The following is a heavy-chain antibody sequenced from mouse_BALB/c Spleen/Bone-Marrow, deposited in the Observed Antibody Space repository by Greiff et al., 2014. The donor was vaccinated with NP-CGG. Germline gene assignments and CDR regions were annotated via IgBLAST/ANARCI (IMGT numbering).Heavy chain of an antibody. D-gene: IGHD1-1*02. CDR3: ARSGEKYGAMDY. Sequence: EVKLVESGGGLVKPGGSLKLSCTASGFIFSDYYRYWVRQTPEKRLEWVAAISDGGSYTYYPDSVKGRFTISRDNAKNNLYLQMSSLKSEDTAMYYCARSGEKYGAMDYWGQGTSVTVSS. J-gene: IGHJ4*01. CDR2: ISDGGSYT. V-gene: IGHV5-4*02. CDR1: GFIFSDYY.